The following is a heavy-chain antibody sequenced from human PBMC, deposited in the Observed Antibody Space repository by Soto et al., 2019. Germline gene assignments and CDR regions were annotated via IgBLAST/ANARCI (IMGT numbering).Heavy chain of an antibody. CDR2: ISAYNGNT. D-gene: IGHD6-19*01. J-gene: IGHJ4*02. Sequence: ASVNVSCKASGYTFTSYGISWVRQAPGQGLEWMGWISAYNGNTNYAKKLRGRVTMTTDTSTSTAYMELRSLRSDDTAVYYCARGRSGWDPFDYWGQGTLVTVSS. V-gene: IGHV1-18*01. CDR1: GYTFTSYG. CDR3: ARGRSGWDPFDY.